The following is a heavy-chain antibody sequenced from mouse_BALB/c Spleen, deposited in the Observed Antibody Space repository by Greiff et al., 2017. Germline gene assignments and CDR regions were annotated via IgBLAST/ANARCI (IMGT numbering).Heavy chain of an antibody. J-gene: IGHJ4*01. V-gene: IGHV7-3*02. D-gene: IGHD2-5*01. CDR1: GFTFTDYY. CDR3: ARRSNYHYAMDY. Sequence: DVQLVESGGGLVQPGGSLRLSCATSGFTFTDYYMSWVRQPPGKALEWLGFIRNKANGYTTEYSASVKGRFTISRDNSQSILYLQMNTLRAEDSATYYCARRSNYHYAMDYWGQGTSVTVSS. CDR2: IRNKANGYTT.